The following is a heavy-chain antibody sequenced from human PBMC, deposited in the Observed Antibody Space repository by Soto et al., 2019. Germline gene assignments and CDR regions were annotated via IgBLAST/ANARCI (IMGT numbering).Heavy chain of an antibody. V-gene: IGHV3-66*01. J-gene: IGHJ6*03. CDR3: AREVGGDSNYYMDV. D-gene: IGHD3-3*01. Sequence: PGGSLRLSCAASGFTVSSNYMSWVRQAPGKGLEWVSVIYSGGSTYYADSVKGRFTISRDNSKNTLYLQMNSLRAEDTAVYYCAREVGGDSNYYMDVWGKGTTVTVSS. CDR2: IYSGGST. CDR1: GFTVSSNY.